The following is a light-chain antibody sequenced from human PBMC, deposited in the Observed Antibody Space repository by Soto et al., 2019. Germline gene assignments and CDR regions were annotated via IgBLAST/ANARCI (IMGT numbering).Light chain of an antibody. CDR1: QTISDW. CDR2: KAF. Sequence: DIQMTQSPSTLSASIGDRVTITCRASQTISDWLAWHQQKPGKAPKLLIYKAFSLESGVPSRFSGSGSGTEFTLTISSLQPDDFATYYCLQYETYWTFGQGTKVDIK. V-gene: IGKV1-5*03. J-gene: IGKJ1*01. CDR3: LQYETYWT.